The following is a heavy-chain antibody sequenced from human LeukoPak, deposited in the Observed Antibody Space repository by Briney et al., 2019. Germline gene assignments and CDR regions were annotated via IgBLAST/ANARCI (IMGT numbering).Heavy chain of an antibody. CDR1: GFTFSSYW. CDR2: INTDGSNT. D-gene: IGHD1-26*01. V-gene: IGHV3-74*01. Sequence: GGSLRLSCAASGFTFSSYWMHWVRRAPGKGLVWVSHINTDGSNTNYADSVKGRFTISRDNAKNTLYLQMNSLRAEDTAVYYCSRDLRGADDYWGQGTLVTVSS. CDR3: SRDLRGADDY. J-gene: IGHJ4*02.